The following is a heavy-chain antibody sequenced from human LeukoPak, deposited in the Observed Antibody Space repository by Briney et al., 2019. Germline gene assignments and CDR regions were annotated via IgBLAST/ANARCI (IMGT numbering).Heavy chain of an antibody. Sequence: SGGSLRLSCSASGFTFSSYAMPWVRQAPGKGLEYVSAISSNGGSTYYADSVKGRFTISRDNSKNTLYLQMSSLRAEDTAVYYCVKGDYDILTGYYGLDYWGQGTLVTVSS. CDR1: GFTFSSYA. V-gene: IGHV3-64D*06. J-gene: IGHJ4*02. CDR3: VKGDYDILTGYYGLDY. D-gene: IGHD3-9*01. CDR2: ISSNGGST.